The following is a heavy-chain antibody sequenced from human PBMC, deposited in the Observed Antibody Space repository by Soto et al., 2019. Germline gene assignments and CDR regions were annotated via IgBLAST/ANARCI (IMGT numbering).Heavy chain of an antibody. Sequence: GGSLRLSCAASGFTFSSYSMNWVRQAPGKGLEWVSYISSSSSTIYYADSVKGRFTISRDNAKNSLYLQMNSLRAEDTAVYYCARDRDIVVVPAAIDDYWGQGTLVTVSS. CDR3: ARDRDIVVVPAAIDDY. J-gene: IGHJ4*02. D-gene: IGHD2-2*01. CDR2: ISSSSSTI. V-gene: IGHV3-48*01. CDR1: GFTFSSYS.